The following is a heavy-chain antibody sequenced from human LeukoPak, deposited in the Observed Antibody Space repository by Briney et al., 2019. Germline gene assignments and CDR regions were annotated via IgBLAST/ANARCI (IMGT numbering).Heavy chain of an antibody. V-gene: IGHV1-46*01. J-gene: IGHJ4*02. Sequence: ASVKVSCRASGYTFTSYYIHWVRQAPGQGLEWMGIINPSGGSTSYAQKFQGRVTMTRDTSTSTVYMELSSLRSEDTAVYYCARDRIVGASMGYFDYWGQGTLVTVSS. CDR1: GYTFTSYY. CDR2: INPSGGST. D-gene: IGHD1-26*01. CDR3: ARDRIVGASMGYFDY.